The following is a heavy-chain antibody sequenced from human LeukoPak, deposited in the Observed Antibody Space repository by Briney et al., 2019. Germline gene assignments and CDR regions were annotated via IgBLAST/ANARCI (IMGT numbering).Heavy chain of an antibody. J-gene: IGHJ3*02. D-gene: IGHD2-15*01. CDR2: ISGSGGST. V-gene: IGHV3-23*01. Sequence: GGSLRLSCAASGFTFSSYGMSWVRQAPGKGLEWVSAISGSGGSTYYADSVKGRFTISRDISKNTLYLQMNSLRADDTAVYYCATRSYCSGGSCYSLPDAFDIWGQGTMVTVSS. CDR1: GFTFSSYG. CDR3: ATRSYCSGGSCYSLPDAFDI.